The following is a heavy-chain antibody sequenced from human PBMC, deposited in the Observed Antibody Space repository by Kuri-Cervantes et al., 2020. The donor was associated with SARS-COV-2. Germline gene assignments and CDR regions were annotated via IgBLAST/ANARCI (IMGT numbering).Heavy chain of an antibody. Sequence: GGSLRLSCAASGFTFSSYEMNWVRQAPGKGLEWVSLIYSGGNTYYADSVKGRFTISRDNSKNTLYLQMNSLRAEDTAVYYCAREVMITFGGVIPGEYFDLWGRGTLVTVSS. CDR1: GFTFSSYE. J-gene: IGHJ2*01. CDR2: IYSGGNT. D-gene: IGHD3-16*02. CDR3: AREVMITFGGVIPGEYFDL. V-gene: IGHV3-53*01.